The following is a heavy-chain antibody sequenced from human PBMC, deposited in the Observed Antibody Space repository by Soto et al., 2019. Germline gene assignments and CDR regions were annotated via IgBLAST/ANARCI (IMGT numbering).Heavy chain of an antibody. CDR2: IVPLLGIT. Sequence: SVKVSCKASGGTSTIYTITWVRQAPGQGLAWLGRIVPLLGITNYAQNFQDRVTITADQSKGTVYMDLSGLRFEDTAVYYCARSLLGDNYDSDGVDNWGQGTLVTVSS. V-gene: IGHV1-69*02. D-gene: IGHD3-22*01. J-gene: IGHJ4*02. CDR1: GGTSTIYT. CDR3: ARSLLGDNYDSDGVDN.